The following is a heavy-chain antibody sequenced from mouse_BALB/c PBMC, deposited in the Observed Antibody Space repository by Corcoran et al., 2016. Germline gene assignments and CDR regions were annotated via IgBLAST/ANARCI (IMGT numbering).Heavy chain of an antibody. D-gene: IGHD2-4*01. CDR2: IWWDDDK. J-gene: IGHJ3*01. V-gene: IGHV8-8*01. CDR1: GFSLSSSGMG. CDR3: ARIRDYPWCAY. Sequence: QVTLTESGPGILQPSQPLSLTCSFSGFSLSSSGMGVGWIRQPSGKGLEWLAHIWWDDDKYYNTALKSGLTISKDTSKNQVFLKIASVDTADTATYYCARIRDYPWCAYWVQGTLVTVSA.